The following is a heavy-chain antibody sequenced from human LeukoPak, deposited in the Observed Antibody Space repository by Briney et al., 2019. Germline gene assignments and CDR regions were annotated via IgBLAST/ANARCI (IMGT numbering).Heavy chain of an antibody. CDR3: ARGSTVYWFDP. D-gene: IGHD4-17*01. Sequence: SETLSLTCSVSGGSINSFYWSWIRQPPGKGLEWIGYISYSGNTNYNPSLKSRVTISVDTSKNQFSLKLSSVTAADTAVYYCARGSTVYWFDPWGQGTLVTVSS. V-gene: IGHV4-59*01. CDR2: ISYSGNT. CDR1: GGSINSFY. J-gene: IGHJ5*02.